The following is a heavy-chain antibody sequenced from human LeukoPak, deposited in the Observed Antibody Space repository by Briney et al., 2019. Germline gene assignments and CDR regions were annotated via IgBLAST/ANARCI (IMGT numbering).Heavy chain of an antibody. CDR2: IIPIFGTA. CDR3: ARLPLTGYSRGYYYGMDV. Sequence: ASVKVSCKASGGTFSGYAISWMRQTPGQGLDWMGGIIPIFGTANYAQKFQGRVTITADESTSTAYMELSSLRSEDTAVYYCARLPLTGYSRGYYYGMDVWGQGTTVTVSS. V-gene: IGHV1-69*13. D-gene: IGHD3-9*01. CDR1: GGTFSGYA. J-gene: IGHJ6*02.